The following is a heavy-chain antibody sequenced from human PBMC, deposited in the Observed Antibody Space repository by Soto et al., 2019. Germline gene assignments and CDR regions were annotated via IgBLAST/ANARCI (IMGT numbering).Heavy chain of an antibody. D-gene: IGHD4-17*01. Sequence: QLQLVESGGGVIQPGRSLRLSCAASGFSFSSHGMHWVRQAPGQGLEWVAVIGHNGVNSFYSDSVKGRFTISRDNSNNILDLQMNRLRVEDTALYYGARDELYDDNELEEWGQGTRVTVTS. CDR3: ARDELYDDNELEE. CDR2: IGHNGVNS. J-gene: IGHJ4*02. CDR1: GFSFSSHG. V-gene: IGHV3-33*08.